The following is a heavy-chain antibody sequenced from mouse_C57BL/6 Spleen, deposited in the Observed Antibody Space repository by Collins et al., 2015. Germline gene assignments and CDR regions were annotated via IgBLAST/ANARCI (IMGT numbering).Heavy chain of an antibody. J-gene: IGHJ3*01. Sequence: DVQLQESGPWPVKPSQSLSLTCTVTGYSITSDYAWNWIRQFPGNKLEWMGYISYSGSTSYNPSLKSRISITRDTSKNQFFLQLNSVTTEDTATYYCARSPIYYGNPWFAYWGQGTLVTVSA. CDR3: ARSPIYYGNPWFAY. CDR2: ISYSGST. V-gene: IGHV3-2*02. D-gene: IGHD2-1*01. CDR1: GYSITSDYA.